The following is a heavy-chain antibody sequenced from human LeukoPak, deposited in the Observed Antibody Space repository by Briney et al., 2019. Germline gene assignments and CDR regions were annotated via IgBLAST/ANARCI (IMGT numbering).Heavy chain of an antibody. Sequence: SETLSLTCTVSGGSISSYYWSWIRQPPGKGLEWIGYIYYSGSTNYNPSLKSRVTISVDTSKNQFSLKLSSVTAADTAVYYCARLATPYYDFWSGYSTHYYGMDVWGQGTTVTVSS. CDR3: ARLATPYYDFWSGYSTHYYGMDV. V-gene: IGHV4-59*01. D-gene: IGHD3-3*01. CDR2: IYYSGST. CDR1: GGSISSYY. J-gene: IGHJ6*02.